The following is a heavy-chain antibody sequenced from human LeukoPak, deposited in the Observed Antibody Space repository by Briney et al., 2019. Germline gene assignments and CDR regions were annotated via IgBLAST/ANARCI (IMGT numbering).Heavy chain of an antibody. D-gene: IGHD2-15*01. V-gene: IGHV1-2*02. J-gene: IGHJ4*02. CDR2: INPHNGDT. Sequence: GVSVKVSCKASGYTFIGYYLHWVRQAPGQGLEWMGWINPHNGDTNYAQKFQGRVTMTRDTSITTAYMELSRLKSDDTAVHYCATVRDIVVGGGPYYFDYWGQGTLVTVSS. CDR1: GYTFIGYY. CDR3: ATVRDIVVGGGPYYFDY.